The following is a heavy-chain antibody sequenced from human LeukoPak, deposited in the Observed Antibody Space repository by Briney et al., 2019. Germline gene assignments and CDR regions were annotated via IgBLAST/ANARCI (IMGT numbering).Heavy chain of an antibody. CDR1: GYTFTGYY. V-gene: IGHV1-2*02. CDR3: ARAMRWFGELDY. Sequence: ASVKVSCKASGYTFTGYYMHWVRQAPGQGLEWMGWINPNSGGTNYAQKFQGRVTMTSDTSISTAYMELSRLRFDDTAVYYCARAMRWFGELDYWGQGTLVTVSS. J-gene: IGHJ4*02. D-gene: IGHD3-10*01. CDR2: INPNSGGT.